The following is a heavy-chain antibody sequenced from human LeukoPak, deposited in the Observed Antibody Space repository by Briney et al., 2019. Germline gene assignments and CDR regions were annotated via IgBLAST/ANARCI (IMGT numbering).Heavy chain of an antibody. D-gene: IGHD3-3*01. CDR3: AREAPPGWSGYSWDRNYYYYVDV. CDR2: IYDSGSA. CDR1: GGFTSSSSFH. Sequence: PSETLSLTCTVSGGFTSSSSFHWGWIRQSPGKGLEWIGNIYDSGSAHYNPSLKRRAIISLDTSRSQVSLLLRSVTAADTAVYYCAREAPPGWSGYSWDRNYYYYVDVWGKGTTVTVSS. J-gene: IGHJ6*03. V-gene: IGHV4-39*07.